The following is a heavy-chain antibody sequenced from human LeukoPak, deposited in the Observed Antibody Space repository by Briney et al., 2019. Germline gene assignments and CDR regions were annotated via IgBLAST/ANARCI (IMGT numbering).Heavy chain of an antibody. V-gene: IGHV3-48*01. CDR1: GFTVSSNY. CDR2: ISSSSSTI. J-gene: IGHJ6*03. Sequence: GGSLRLSCAASGFTVSSNYMSWVRQAPGKGLEWVSYISSSSSTIYYADSVKGRFTISRDNAKNSLYLQMNSLRAEGTAVYYCARNYYDSSGFGYYYYYYMDVWGKGTTVTVSS. CDR3: ARNYYDSSGFGYYYYYYMDV. D-gene: IGHD3-22*01.